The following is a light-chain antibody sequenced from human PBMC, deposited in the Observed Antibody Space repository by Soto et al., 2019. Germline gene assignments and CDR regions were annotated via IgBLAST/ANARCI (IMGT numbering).Light chain of an antibody. Sequence: QSVLTQPPSVSGSPGQSVTISCTGTSNDVGKYNLVSWYQQHPGKAPKLMIYEVSNRPSGVPDRFSGSKSGNTASLTISGLQAEDEADYHCSSYTTSSSAYVVFGGGTKLTVL. CDR3: SSYTTSSSAYVV. J-gene: IGLJ2*01. CDR1: SNDVGKYNL. V-gene: IGLV2-18*02. CDR2: EVS.